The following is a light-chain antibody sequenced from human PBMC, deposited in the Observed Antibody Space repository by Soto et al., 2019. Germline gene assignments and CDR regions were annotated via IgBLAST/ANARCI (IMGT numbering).Light chain of an antibody. V-gene: IGLV1-40*01. CDR1: SSNIGAGYD. CDR2: GNS. Sequence: QSVLTQPPSVSGAPGQMVTISCTGSSSNIGAGYDVHWYQQLPGTAPKLLMYGNSNRPSGVPDRFSGSKSGTSASLAITGLQAEDEADYYCQSYDSILSGAVFGGGTKLTVL. J-gene: IGLJ2*01. CDR3: QSYDSILSGAV.